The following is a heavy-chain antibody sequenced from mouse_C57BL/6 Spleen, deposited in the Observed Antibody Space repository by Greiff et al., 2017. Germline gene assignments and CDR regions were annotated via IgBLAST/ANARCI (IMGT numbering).Heavy chain of an antibody. Sequence: EVKLVESGGGLVQPGGSLKLSCAASGFTFSDYGMAWVRQAPRKGPEWVAFISNLAYSIYYADTVTGRYTLSRENAKNTLYLEMGSLRSEDTAMYYCARIGIGRNAYCNYGYFDVWGTGTTVTVAS. V-gene: IGHV5-15*01. CDR1: GFTFSDYG. CDR3: ARIGIGRNAYCNYGYFDV. J-gene: IGHJ1*03. D-gene: IGHD2-14*01. CDR2: ISNLAYSI.